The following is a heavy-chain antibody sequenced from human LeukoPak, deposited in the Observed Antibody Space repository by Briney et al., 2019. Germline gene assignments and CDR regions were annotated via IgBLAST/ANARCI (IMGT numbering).Heavy chain of an antibody. Sequence: SETLSLTCTVSGGSISNYYWNWIRQPPGKGLEWIGYIYYTGSTNYNPSLKSRVTMSVDTSKNHFSLKLTPMTAADTAVYYCARDHYDSSGYYPWYFDYWGQGTLVTVSS. V-gene: IGHV4-59*12. CDR2: IYYTGST. J-gene: IGHJ4*02. CDR1: GGSISNYY. D-gene: IGHD3-22*01. CDR3: ARDHYDSSGYYPWYFDY.